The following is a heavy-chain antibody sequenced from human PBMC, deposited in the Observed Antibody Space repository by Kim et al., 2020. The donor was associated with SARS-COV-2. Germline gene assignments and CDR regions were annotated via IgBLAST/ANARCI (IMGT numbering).Heavy chain of an antibody. CDR3: ARTYYYDSSDPEYFQH. J-gene: IGHJ1*01. CDR1: GYTFTSYY. V-gene: IGHV1-46*01. Sequence: ASVKVSCKASGYTFTSYYMHWVRQAPGQGLEWMGIINPSGGSTSYAQKFQGRVTMTRDTSTSTVYMELSSLRSEDTAVYYCARTYYYDSSDPEYFQHWGQGTLVTVSS. CDR2: INPSGGST. D-gene: IGHD3-22*01.